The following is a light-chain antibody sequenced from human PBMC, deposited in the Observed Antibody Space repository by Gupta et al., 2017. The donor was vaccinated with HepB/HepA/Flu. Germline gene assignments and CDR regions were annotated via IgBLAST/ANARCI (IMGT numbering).Light chain of an antibody. V-gene: IGKV3-20*01. CDR3: QQYGSSPLMCS. CDR2: GAS. Sequence: DIALTQSPGTLSLSPGERATLSCRASQSVSSSYLAWYQQKPGQAPRLLIYGASSRATGIPDRFSGSGSGTDFTLTISRLEPEDFAVYYCQQYGSSPLMCSFGQGTKLEIK. J-gene: IGKJ2*04. CDR1: QSVSSSY.